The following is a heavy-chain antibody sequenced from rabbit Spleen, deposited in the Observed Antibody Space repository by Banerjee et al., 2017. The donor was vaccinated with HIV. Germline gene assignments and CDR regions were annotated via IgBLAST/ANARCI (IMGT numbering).Heavy chain of an antibody. CDR1: GFSFSNYAY. Sequence: QSLEESGGGLVQPEGSLTLTCTASGFSFSNYAYMCWVRQAPGKGLEWIGCIYTGNSDNTYYASWAKGRFTISKASSTTGTLQMTSLTVADTATYFCARDLDGVIGWNFGWWGPGTLVTVS. CDR3: ARDLDGVIGWNFGW. V-gene: IGHV1S40*01. D-gene: IGHD1-1*01. CDR2: IYTGNSDNT. J-gene: IGHJ4*01.